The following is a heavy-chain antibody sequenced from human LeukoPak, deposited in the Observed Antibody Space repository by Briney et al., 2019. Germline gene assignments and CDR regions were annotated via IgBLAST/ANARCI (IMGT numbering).Heavy chain of an antibody. Sequence: GALRISCAASGIPFSSYNLNWGRQAPGKGLEWLSYITGSSSTIYYADSVKGRFTISRDNAKNSLYLQMNSLRAEDTAVYYCASSSGHLDYWGQGTLVTVSS. J-gene: IGHJ4*02. CDR2: ITGSSSTI. CDR3: ASSSGHLDY. D-gene: IGHD6-19*01. V-gene: IGHV3-48*04. CDR1: GIPFSSYN.